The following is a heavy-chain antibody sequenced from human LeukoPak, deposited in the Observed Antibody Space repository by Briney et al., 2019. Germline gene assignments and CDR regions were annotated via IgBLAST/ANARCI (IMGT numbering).Heavy chain of an antibody. CDR2: IWYDGSNK. CDR3: ARDQYGYSSYPDY. V-gene: IGHV3-33*08. Sequence: GGSLRLSCAASGFTFSGYGMHWVRQAPGKGLEWVAVIWYDGSNKYYADSVKGRFTISRDNSKNTLYLQMNSLRAEDTAVYYCARDQYGYSSYPDYWGQGTLVTVSS. J-gene: IGHJ4*02. CDR1: GFTFSGYG. D-gene: IGHD5-18*01.